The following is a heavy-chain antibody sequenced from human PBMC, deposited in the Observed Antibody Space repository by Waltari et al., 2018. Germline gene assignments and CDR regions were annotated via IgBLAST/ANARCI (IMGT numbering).Heavy chain of an antibody. V-gene: IGHV3-9*03. CDR1: GFTFDDYA. J-gene: IGHJ3*02. CDR2: ISWNSGSI. CDR3: AKGFGSGWLAYAFDI. Sequence: EVQLVESGGGLVQPGRSLRLSCVASGFTFDDYAMHWVLQAPGKGLEWVSGISWNSGSIGYADSVKGRFTISRDNAKNSRYLQMNSLRAEDMAFYYCAKGFGSGWLAYAFDIWGQGTMVTVSS. D-gene: IGHD6-19*01.